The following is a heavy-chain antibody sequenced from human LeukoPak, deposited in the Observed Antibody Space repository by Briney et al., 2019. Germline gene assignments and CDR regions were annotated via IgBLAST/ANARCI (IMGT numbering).Heavy chain of an antibody. CDR3: ARAYRGYYDHPFDC. Sequence: GGSLRLSCAASGFTVSSNYMTWVRQAPGKGLEWASVIFDGEDTKYADSVKGRFTISRDNPKNTLYLQMDSLRVEDTAVYYCARAYRGYYDHPFDCWGQGTLVTVSS. J-gene: IGHJ4*02. V-gene: IGHV3-53*01. CDR1: GFTVSSNY. D-gene: IGHD3-22*01. CDR2: IFDGEDT.